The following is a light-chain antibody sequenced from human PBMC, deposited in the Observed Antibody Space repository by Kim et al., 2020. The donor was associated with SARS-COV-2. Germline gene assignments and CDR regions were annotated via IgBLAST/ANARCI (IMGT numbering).Light chain of an antibody. Sequence: SATVGDRVTITCRASQTISTWLAWYQQKPGKAPKLLLYLASTVESGVPSRCSGSGSGTEFTLTIDSLQPDDFATYYCQHYIRFPYTFGQGTKLEI. J-gene: IGKJ2*01. CDR2: LAS. V-gene: IGKV1-5*03. CDR3: QHYIRFPYT. CDR1: QTISTW.